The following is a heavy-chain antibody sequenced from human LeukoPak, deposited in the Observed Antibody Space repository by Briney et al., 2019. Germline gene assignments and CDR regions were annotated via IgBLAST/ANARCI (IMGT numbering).Heavy chain of an antibody. Sequence: GGSLRPSCAASGFTFSDYYMSWIRQAPGKGLEWVSYISSSGSTIYYADSVKGRFTISRDNAKNSLYLQMNSLRAEDTAVYYCARDIVVVVAATWYYYYGMDVWGQGTTVTVSS. CDR3: ARDIVVVVAATWYYYYGMDV. J-gene: IGHJ6*02. D-gene: IGHD2-15*01. CDR2: ISSSGSTI. CDR1: GFTFSDYY. V-gene: IGHV3-11*01.